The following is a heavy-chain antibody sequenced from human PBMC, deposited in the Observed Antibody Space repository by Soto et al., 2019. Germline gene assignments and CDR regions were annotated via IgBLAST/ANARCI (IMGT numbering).Heavy chain of an antibody. J-gene: IGHJ4*02. V-gene: IGHV1-18*01. D-gene: IGHD3-9*01. CDR2: ISTYNGNT. CDR3: ARSSTYYDLLTGYSRPYYFDY. CDR1: GYTFTSYG. Sequence: GASVKVSCKASGYTFTSYGISWVRQAPGQGLEWMGWISTYNGNTNYAQKLQGRVTMTTDTSTSTAYMELRSLRSDDTAVYYCARSSTYYDLLTGYSRPYYFDYWGQGTLVTVSS.